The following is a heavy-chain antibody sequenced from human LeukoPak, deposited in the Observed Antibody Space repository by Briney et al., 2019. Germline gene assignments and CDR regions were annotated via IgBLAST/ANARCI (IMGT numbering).Heavy chain of an antibody. V-gene: IGHV1-69*13. J-gene: IGHJ6*02. CDR1: GGTFSSYA. Sequence: SVKVSCKASGGTFSSYAISWVRQAPGQGLEWMGGIIPISGTANYAQKFQGRVTITADESTSTAYMELSSLRSEDTAVYYCARAHITIFGVVDYGMDVWGQGTTVTVSS. D-gene: IGHD3-3*01. CDR3: ARAHITIFGVVDYGMDV. CDR2: IIPISGTA.